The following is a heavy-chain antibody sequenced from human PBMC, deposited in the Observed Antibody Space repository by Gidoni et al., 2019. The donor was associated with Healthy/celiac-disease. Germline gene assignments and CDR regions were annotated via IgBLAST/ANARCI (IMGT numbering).Heavy chain of an antibody. J-gene: IGHJ6*02. CDR1: GLPFSSYG. CDR2: ISYDGSNK. CDR3: AKKQVSNYGMDV. Sequence: QVQLVESGGGVVQPGRSLILSCAASGLPFSSYGMHWVRQAPGKGLEWVAVISYDGSNKYYADSVKGRFTISRDNSKNTLYLQMNSLRAEDTAVYYCAKKQVSNYGMDVWGQGTTVTVSS. V-gene: IGHV3-30*18. D-gene: IGHD6-6*01.